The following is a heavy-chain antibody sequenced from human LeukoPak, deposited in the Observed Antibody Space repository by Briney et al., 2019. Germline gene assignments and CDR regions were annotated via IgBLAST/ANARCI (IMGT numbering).Heavy chain of an antibody. Sequence: ASVKVSCKASGYTFTSYDINWVRQATGQGLEWMGWMNPNSGNTGYAQKFQGRVTTTRNTSISTAYMELSSLRSEDTAVYYCARYSSGWYTNWFDPWGQGTLVTVSS. V-gene: IGHV1-8*01. CDR3: ARYSSGWYTNWFDP. D-gene: IGHD6-19*01. CDR2: MNPNSGNT. CDR1: GYTFTSYD. J-gene: IGHJ5*02.